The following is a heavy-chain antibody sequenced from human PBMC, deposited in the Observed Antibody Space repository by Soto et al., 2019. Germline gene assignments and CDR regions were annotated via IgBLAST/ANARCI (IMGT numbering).Heavy chain of an antibody. V-gene: IGHV1-46*01. CDR3: ARDSGSYYVAYAFDI. J-gene: IGHJ3*02. CDR1: GYTFTSYY. Sequence: GASVKVSCKASGYTFTSYYMHWVRQAPGQGLEWMGIINPSGGSTSYAQKFQGRVTMTRDTSTSTVYMELSSLRSEDTAVYYCARDSGSYYVAYAFDIWGQGTMVTVSS. CDR2: INPSGGST. D-gene: IGHD1-26*01.